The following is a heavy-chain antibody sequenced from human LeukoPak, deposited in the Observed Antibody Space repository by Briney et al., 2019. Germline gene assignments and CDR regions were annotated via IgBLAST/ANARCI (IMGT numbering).Heavy chain of an antibody. CDR3: ARDRDDSSGYYSDY. CDR1: GGSISSYY. J-gene: IGHJ4*02. Sequence: KPSETLSLTCTVSGGSISSYYWSWIRQPPGKGLEWIRYIYYSGSTNYNPSLKSRVTISVDTSKNQFSLKLSSVTAADTAVYYCARDRDDSSGYYSDYWGQGTLVTVSS. D-gene: IGHD3-22*01. CDR2: IYYSGST. V-gene: IGHV4-59*01.